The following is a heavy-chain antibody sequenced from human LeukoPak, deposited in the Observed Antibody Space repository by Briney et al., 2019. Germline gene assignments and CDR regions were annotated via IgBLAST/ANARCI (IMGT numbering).Heavy chain of an antibody. V-gene: IGHV4-38-2*02. CDR1: NYSIGNSPY. J-gene: IGHJ6*03. CDR3: ARGTYGYYMDV. Sequence: SETLSLTCSGSNYSIGNSPYWGWLRPPPGKGLEWIGSIYRSGSTFYNPSLKSRVTISLDTSKNQFSLKLSSVTAADTAVYFCARGTYGYYMDVWGKGTTVTVSS. D-gene: IGHD4-17*01. CDR2: IYRSGST.